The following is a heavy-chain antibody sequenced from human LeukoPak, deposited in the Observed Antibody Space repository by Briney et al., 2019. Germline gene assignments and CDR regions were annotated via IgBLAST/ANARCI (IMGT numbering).Heavy chain of an antibody. Sequence: PGGSLRLSCAASGFTVSSNYMSWVRQAPGEGREWVSVIYSGGSTYYTDSVKGRFTISRDNAKNSLYLQMNSLRAEDTAVYYCARVGYTYGYGYFDYWGQGTMVTVSS. CDR3: ARVGYTYGYGYFDY. CDR1: GFTVSSNY. V-gene: IGHV3-53*01. D-gene: IGHD5-18*01. J-gene: IGHJ4*02. CDR2: IYSGGST.